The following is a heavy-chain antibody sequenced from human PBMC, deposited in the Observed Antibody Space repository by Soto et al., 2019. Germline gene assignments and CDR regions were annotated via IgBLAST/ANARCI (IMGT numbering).Heavy chain of an antibody. CDR2: VYYRGRS. D-gene: IGHD4-17*01. V-gene: IGHV4-39*01. J-gene: IGHJ4*02. Sequence: SETLSLTCTVSGGSVTNSSYYWGWIRQSPGKELEWIGSVYYRGRSYSKSSVNSRVTITVDTSKNRFPLSLNPVTASDAAVYFCVSQRTTVPTQAYFDYWGPGALVTVCS. CDR1: GGSVTNSSYY. CDR3: VSQRTTVPTQAYFDY.